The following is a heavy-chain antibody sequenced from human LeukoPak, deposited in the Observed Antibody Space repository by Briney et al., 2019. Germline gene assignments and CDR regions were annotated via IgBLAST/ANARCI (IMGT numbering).Heavy chain of an antibody. CDR1: GYTFTGYY. D-gene: IGHD3-9*01. Sequence: ASVKVSCKASGYTFTGYYMHWVRQAPGQGLERMGWINPNSGGTNYAQKFQGRVTMTRDTSISTAYMELSRLRSDDTAVYYCARAAISDRAFDIWGQGTMVTVSS. CDR2: INPNSGGT. J-gene: IGHJ3*02. CDR3: ARAAISDRAFDI. V-gene: IGHV1-2*02.